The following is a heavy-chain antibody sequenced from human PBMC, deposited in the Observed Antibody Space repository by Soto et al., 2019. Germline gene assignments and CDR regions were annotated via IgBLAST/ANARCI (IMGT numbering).Heavy chain of an antibody. V-gene: IGHV1-46*01. CDR2: INPSGGST. J-gene: IGHJ4*02. D-gene: IGHD6-13*01. Sequence: ASVKGSCKASGYTFTSDYMHWVRQAPGQGLEWMGIINPSGGSTSYAQKFQGRVTMTRDTSTSTVYMELSSLRSEDTAVYYCASLGSSSSWYRPPDYWGQGTLVTVSS. CDR1: GYTFTSDY. CDR3: ASLGSSSSWYRPPDY.